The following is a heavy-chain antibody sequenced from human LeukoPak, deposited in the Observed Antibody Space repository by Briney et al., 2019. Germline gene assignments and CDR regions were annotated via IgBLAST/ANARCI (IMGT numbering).Heavy chain of an antibody. CDR2: IKEDGSEK. J-gene: IGHJ3*02. D-gene: IGHD3-3*01. CDR1: GFTISDYW. Sequence: TGGSLRLSCAASGFTISDYWMSWVRQAPGKGLEWVANIKEDGSEKNYVDSAKGRFTISRDNAKNSLYLQMNNLRAEDTAVYYCASKGGSFTISGVLYNDAFAIWGQGTMDTVSA. CDR3: ASKGGSFTISGVLYNDAFAI. V-gene: IGHV3-7*01.